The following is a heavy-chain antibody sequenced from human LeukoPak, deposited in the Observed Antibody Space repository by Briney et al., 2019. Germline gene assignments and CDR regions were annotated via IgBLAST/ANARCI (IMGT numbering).Heavy chain of an antibody. D-gene: IGHD3-22*01. CDR1: GFTFSSYS. CDR2: ISSSSSYI. V-gene: IGHV3-21*01. J-gene: IGHJ4*02. Sequence: GGSLRLSCAASGFTFSSYSMNWVRQAPGKGLEWVSSISSSSSYIYYADSVKGRFTISRDNAKNSLYLQMNSLRAEDTAVYYCARVSTMIGGYYFDYWGQGTLVTVSS. CDR3: ARVSTMIGGYYFDY.